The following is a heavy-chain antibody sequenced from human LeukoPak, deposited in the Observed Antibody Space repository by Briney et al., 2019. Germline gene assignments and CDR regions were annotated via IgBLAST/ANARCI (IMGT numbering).Heavy chain of an antibody. CDR1: GGSVSSYY. V-gene: IGHV4-39*01. Sequence: SETLSLTCTISGGSVSSYYWSWIRQPPGHGLEWIGTISYSGSTYYNPSLKSRVAISADTSKNQFSLKLNSVTAADTAVYYCARHFDFWGQGTLVIVSS. J-gene: IGHJ4*02. CDR3: ARHFDF. CDR2: ISYSGST.